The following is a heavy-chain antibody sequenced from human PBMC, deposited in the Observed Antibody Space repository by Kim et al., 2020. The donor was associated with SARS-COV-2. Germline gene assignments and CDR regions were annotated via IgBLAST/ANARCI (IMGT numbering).Heavy chain of an antibody. D-gene: IGHD3-10*01. V-gene: IGHV1-3*01. CDR2: INAGNGNT. CDR3: ASLYYGSGSYYYYGMDV. Sequence: ASVKVSCKASGYTFTSYAMHWVRQAPGQRLEWMGWINAGNGNTKYSQKFQGRVTITRDTSASTAYMELSSLRSEDTAVYYCASLYYGSGSYYYYGMDVWGQGTTVTVSS. J-gene: IGHJ6*02. CDR1: GYTFTSYA.